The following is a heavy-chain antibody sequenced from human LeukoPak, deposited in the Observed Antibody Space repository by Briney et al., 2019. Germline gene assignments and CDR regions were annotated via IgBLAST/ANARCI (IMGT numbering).Heavy chain of an antibody. V-gene: IGHV3-21*01. Sequence: GGSLRPSCAASGFTFSSYSMNWVRQAPGKGLEWVSSISSSSSYIYYADSVKGRFTISRDNAKNSLYLQMNSLRAEDTAVYYCAREDGDWFDPWGQGTLVTVSS. CDR3: AREDGDWFDP. J-gene: IGHJ5*02. CDR1: GFTFSSYS. D-gene: IGHD3-16*01. CDR2: ISSSSSYI.